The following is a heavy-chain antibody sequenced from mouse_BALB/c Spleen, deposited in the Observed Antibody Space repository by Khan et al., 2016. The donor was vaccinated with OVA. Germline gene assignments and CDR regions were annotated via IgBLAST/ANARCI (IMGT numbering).Heavy chain of an antibody. CDR3: AREDGDYYAMDF. CDR1: VYAFSSSW. D-gene: IGHD2-13*01. CDR2: IYPGDGNT. V-gene: IGHV1-82*01. J-gene: IGHJ4*01. Sequence: QVQLQQSGPELVKPGASVKISCKASVYAFSSSWMNWVKQRPGQGLEWIGRIYPGDGNTNYNGKFKGKAILTADKSSSTAYMQLSSLTSVDSAVYFCAREDGDYYAMDFWGQGTSVTVSS.